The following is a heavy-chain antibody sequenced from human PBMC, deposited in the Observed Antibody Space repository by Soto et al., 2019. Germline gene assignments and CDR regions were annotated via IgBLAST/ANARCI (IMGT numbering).Heavy chain of an antibody. CDR2: IFSSGST. V-gene: IGHV4-61*01. CDR3: ARIFLTVTTYPLDAMDV. Sequence: QVQLQESGPGLVKPSETLSLTCTVSGGSVSSGSFYWSWIRQHPGKGLVWIGYIFSSGSTNYNPSLKSRFTISRDTSKNLFSLQLSSVTAADTALYYCARIFLTVTTYPLDAMDVWGQGTTVTVSS. CDR1: GGSVSSGSFY. J-gene: IGHJ6*02. D-gene: IGHD4-4*01.